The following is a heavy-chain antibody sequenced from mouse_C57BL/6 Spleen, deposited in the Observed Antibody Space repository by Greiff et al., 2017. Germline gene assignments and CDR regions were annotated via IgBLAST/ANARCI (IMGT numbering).Heavy chain of an antibody. CDR2: IWTGGGT. CDR3: ARNPPNYYGSSQASPYYAMDY. D-gene: IGHD1-1*01. J-gene: IGHJ4*01. Sequence: VNVVESGPGLVAPSQSLSITCTVSGFSLTSYAISWVRQPPGKGLEWLGVIWTGGGTNYNSALKSRLSISKDNSKSQVFLKMNSLQPDDTARYYCARNPPNYYGSSQASPYYAMDYWGQGTSVTVSS. V-gene: IGHV2-9-1*01. CDR1: GFSLTSYA.